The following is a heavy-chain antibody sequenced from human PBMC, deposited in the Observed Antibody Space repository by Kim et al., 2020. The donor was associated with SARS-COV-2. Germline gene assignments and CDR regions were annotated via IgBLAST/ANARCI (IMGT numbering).Heavy chain of an antibody. CDR3: ARSFRPNWFDP. Sequence: GGSLRLSCAASGFTFSSYGMHWVRQAPGKGLEWVAVIWYDGSNKYYADSVKGRFTISRDNSKNTLYLQMNSLRAEDTAVYYCARSFRPNWFDPWGQGTLVTVSS. CDR1: GFTFSSYG. CDR2: IWYDGSNK. V-gene: IGHV3-33*01. J-gene: IGHJ5*02.